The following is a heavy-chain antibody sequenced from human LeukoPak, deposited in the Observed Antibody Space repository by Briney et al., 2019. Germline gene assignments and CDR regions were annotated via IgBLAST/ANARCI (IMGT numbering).Heavy chain of an antibody. D-gene: IGHD2-21*02. CDR3: ARLFAPFCGNDCGQFDY. Sequence: PGGSLRLSCAVSGFTVGRNYMAWVRQAPGRGLEWVSVIYSSGSTLYADSVKGRFTISRDNSKNTLYLQMNSLRAEDTAVYYCARLFAPFCGNDCGQFDYWGQGTLVTVSS. CDR1: GFTVGRNY. V-gene: IGHV3-53*01. CDR2: IYSSGST. J-gene: IGHJ4*02.